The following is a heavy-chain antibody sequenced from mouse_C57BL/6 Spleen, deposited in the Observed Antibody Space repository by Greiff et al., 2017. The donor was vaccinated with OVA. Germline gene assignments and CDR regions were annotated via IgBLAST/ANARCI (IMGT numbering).Heavy chain of an antibody. CDR1: GYAFSSSW. Sequence: VQLQQSGPELVKPGASVKISCKASGYAFSSSWMNWVKQRPGKGLEWIGRIYPGDGDDNYNGKLKGKATLTADKSSSTSYMQLSSLTSEDSAVYFCARSGYDGYYGDYWGQGTTLTVSS. D-gene: IGHD2-3*01. CDR2: IYPGDGDD. J-gene: IGHJ2*01. CDR3: ARSGYDGYYGDY. V-gene: IGHV1-82*01.